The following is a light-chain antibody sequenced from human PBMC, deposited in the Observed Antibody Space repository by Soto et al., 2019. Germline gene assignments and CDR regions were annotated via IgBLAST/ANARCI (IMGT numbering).Light chain of an antibody. CDR3: QQSYSITLT. CDR2: AAS. Sequence: DIQMTQSPSSLSASVGDRVTITCRASQSISTYLSWYQQKPGKAPKLLIYAASNLQSGVPSRFSGSGSGTDCALTISSLQPEDCATYYCQQSYSITLTFGGGTKVEFK. CDR1: QSISTY. J-gene: IGKJ4*01. V-gene: IGKV1-39*01.